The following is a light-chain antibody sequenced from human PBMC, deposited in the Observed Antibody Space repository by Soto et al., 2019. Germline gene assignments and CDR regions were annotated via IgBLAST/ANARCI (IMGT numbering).Light chain of an antibody. J-gene: IGKJ4*01. CDR1: QDISNY. CDR2: DAS. V-gene: IGKV1-33*01. CDR3: QQYYNLPLT. Sequence: DIQMTQSPSSLSASVGDRVTITCQASQDISNYLNWYQQKPGKAPKLLIYDASNLETGVPSRFSGSGSGTDFTFTISSLQPEDIATYYCQQYYNLPLTFGGGNKVEIK.